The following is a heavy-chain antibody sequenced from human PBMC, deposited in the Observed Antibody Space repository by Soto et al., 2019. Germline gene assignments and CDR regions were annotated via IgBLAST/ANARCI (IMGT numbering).Heavy chain of an antibody. CDR3: ASRYCSGGSCYLDAFDI. Sequence: TLSLTCTVSGGSISSYYWSWIRQPPGKGLEWIGYIYYSGSTNYNPSLKSRVTISVDTSKNQFSLKLSSVTAADTAVYYCASRYCSGGSCYLDAFDIWGQGTMVTVSS. D-gene: IGHD2-15*01. V-gene: IGHV4-59*01. CDR1: GGSISSYY. J-gene: IGHJ3*02. CDR2: IYYSGST.